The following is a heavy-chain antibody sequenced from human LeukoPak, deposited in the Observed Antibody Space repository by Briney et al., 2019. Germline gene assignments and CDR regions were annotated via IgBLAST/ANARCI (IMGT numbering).Heavy chain of an antibody. J-gene: IGHJ4*02. CDR1: EFTFSSYG. V-gene: IGHV3-30*18. CDR3: AKDFFYYGSGSQDYFDY. D-gene: IGHD3-10*01. CDR2: ISYDGSNK. Sequence: GGSLRLPCAASEFTFSSYGMHWVRQAPGKGLEWVAVISYDGSNKYYADSVKGRFTISRDNSKNTLYLQMNSLRAEDTAVYYCAKDFFYYGSGSQDYFDYWGQGTLVTVSS.